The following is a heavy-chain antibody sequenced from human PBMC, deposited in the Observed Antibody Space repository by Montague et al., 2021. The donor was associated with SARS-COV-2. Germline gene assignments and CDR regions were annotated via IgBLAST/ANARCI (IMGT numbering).Heavy chain of an antibody. Sequence: SLRLSCAASGFPFSEYSMNWVRQAPGTGLEWVSSITHSSNVINYADSVKGRFTISRDNAKNSLYLQMNSLRAEDTAVYYCAVYQNSYGIPLESGMDVWGQGTTVTVSS. CDR2: ITHSSNVI. J-gene: IGHJ6*02. D-gene: IGHD5-18*01. CDR3: AVYQNSYGIPLESGMDV. V-gene: IGHV3-21*01. CDR1: GFPFSEYS.